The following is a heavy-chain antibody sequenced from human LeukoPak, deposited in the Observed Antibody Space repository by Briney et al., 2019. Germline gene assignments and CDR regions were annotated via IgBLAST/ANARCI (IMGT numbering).Heavy chain of an antibody. V-gene: IGHV1-18*01. CDR1: GFTFSNYN. CDR2: VSGYNGHT. D-gene: IGHD5-12*01. Sequence: ASVKVSCKTSGFTFSNYNICWVRQAPGQGLEWMGWVSGYNGHTNYAQNLQGRVTMTTDTSTSTAYMELRSLRSDDTAVYYCARDDRYSGYDYDYWGQGTLATVSS. CDR3: ARDDRYSGYDYDY. J-gene: IGHJ4*02.